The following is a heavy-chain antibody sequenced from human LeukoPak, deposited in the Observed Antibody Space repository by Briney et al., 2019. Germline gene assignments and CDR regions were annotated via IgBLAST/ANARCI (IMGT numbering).Heavy chain of an antibody. D-gene: IGHD5-18*01. V-gene: IGHV3-33*06. J-gene: IGHJ2*01. CDR1: GFTFSSYG. CDR3: AKDSYGLYWYFDL. Sequence: PGRSLRLSCAASGFTFSSYGMHWVRQAPGKGLEWVAAIWYDGSNKYYADSVKGRFTISRDNSKNTLYLQMNSLRAEDTAVYYCAKDSYGLYWYFDLWGRGTPVTVSS. CDR2: IWYDGSNK.